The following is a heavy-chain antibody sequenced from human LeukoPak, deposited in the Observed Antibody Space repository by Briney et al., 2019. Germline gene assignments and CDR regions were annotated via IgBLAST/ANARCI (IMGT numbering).Heavy chain of an antibody. CDR1: GGSFSGYY. D-gene: IGHD6-13*01. CDR3: ARERYSSSWYVDY. CDR2: IYYTGST. Sequence: SETLSLTCAVYGGSFSGYYWSWIRQPPGKALEWIGYIYYTGSTNYNPSLKSRVTMSVDTSKNQFSLKLSSVTAADTAVYYCARERYSSSWYVDYWGQGTLVTVSS. V-gene: IGHV4-59*01. J-gene: IGHJ4*02.